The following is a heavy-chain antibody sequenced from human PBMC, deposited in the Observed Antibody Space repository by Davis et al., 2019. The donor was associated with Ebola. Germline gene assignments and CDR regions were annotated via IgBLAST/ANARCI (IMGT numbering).Heavy chain of an antibody. Sequence: AASVKVSCKASGGAFRSYAISWVRQAPGQGLEWMGGIIPIFGTANYAQKFQGRVTITADESTSTAYMEVSRLRSEDTAVYYCARDGTRDDLWSGYYHDYYYAMDVWGQGTTVTVSS. CDR3: ARDGTRDDLWSGYYHDYYYAMDV. CDR2: IIPIFGTA. J-gene: IGHJ6*02. D-gene: IGHD3-3*01. V-gene: IGHV1-69*13. CDR1: GGAFRSYA.